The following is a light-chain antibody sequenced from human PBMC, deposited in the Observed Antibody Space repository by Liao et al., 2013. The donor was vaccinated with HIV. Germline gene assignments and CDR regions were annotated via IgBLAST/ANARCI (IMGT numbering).Light chain of an antibody. CDR1: NIGSKS. CDR2: YDS. J-gene: IGLJ1*01. Sequence: SYELTQPPSVSVAPGKTATITCGGNNIGSKSVHWYQQKPGQAPVLVIYYDSDRPSGIPERFSGSTSGNTATLTISGTQAIDEADYYCQTWDSTSYVFGTGTKVIVL. CDR3: QTWDSTSYV. V-gene: IGLV3-21*01.